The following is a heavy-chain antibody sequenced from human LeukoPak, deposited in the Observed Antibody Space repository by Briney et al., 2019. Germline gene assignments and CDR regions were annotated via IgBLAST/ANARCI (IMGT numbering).Heavy chain of an antibody. V-gene: IGHV4-59*01. J-gene: IGHJ6*03. Sequence: LSETLSLTCTVSGGSLCSYYWSWIRQPPGKGMEWIGYIYYSGSTNYNPSLKSRVTISVDTSKNQFSLKLSSVTAADTAVYYCARVGVTTSYYYYYYYMDVWGKGTTVTVSS. CDR2: IYYSGST. CDR3: ARVGVTTSYYYYYYYMDV. D-gene: IGHD4-17*01. CDR1: GGSLCSYY.